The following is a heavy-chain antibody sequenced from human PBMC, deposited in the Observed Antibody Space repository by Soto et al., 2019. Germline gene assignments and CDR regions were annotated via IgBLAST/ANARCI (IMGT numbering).Heavy chain of an antibody. CDR3: ARKIGHDAFDI. J-gene: IGHJ3*02. V-gene: IGHV5-51*01. CDR1: GYSFTNYW. Sequence: GESLKISCKTSGYSFTNYWIGWVRQMPGKGLEWMGIIYPGDSDSRYSPSFQGQVTISVDKSISTAYLQWSSLKASDTAMFYCARKIGHDAFDIWGQGTMVTVSS. CDR2: IYPGDSDS.